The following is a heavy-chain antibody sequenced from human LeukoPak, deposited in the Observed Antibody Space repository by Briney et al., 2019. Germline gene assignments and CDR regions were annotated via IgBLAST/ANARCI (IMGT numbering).Heavy chain of an antibody. Sequence: ASVKVSCKVSGYTLTELSMHWVRQAPGKGLEWMGGFDPEDGETIYAQKFQGRVTMTEDTSTDTAYMELSRLRSDDTAVYYCARPNSEYCSSTSCYDAFDIWGQGTMVTVSS. CDR3: ARPNSEYCSSTSCYDAFDI. CDR1: GYTLTELS. CDR2: FDPEDGET. J-gene: IGHJ3*02. V-gene: IGHV1-24*01. D-gene: IGHD2-2*01.